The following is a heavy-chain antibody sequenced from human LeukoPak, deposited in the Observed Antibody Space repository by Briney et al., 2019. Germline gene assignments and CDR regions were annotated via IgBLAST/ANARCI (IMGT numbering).Heavy chain of an antibody. J-gene: IGHJ4*02. Sequence: SETLSLTCAVYGGSFSGYYWSWIRQPPGKGLEWIGEINHSGSTNYNPSLKSRVTISVDTSKNQFSLKLSSVTAADTAVYYCARKPSYCSSTSCYPFDYWGQGTLVTVSS. V-gene: IGHV4-34*01. CDR3: ARKPSYCSSTSCYPFDY. D-gene: IGHD2-2*01. CDR2: INHSGST. CDR1: GGSFSGYY.